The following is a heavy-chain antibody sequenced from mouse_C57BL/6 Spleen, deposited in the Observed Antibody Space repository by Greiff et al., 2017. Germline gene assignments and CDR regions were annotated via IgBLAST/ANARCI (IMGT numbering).Heavy chain of an antibody. J-gene: IGHJ1*03. V-gene: IGHV1-50*01. Sequence: LQPGAELVKPGASVKLSCKASGYTFTSYWMQWVKQRPGQGLEWIGEIDPSDSYTNYNQKFKGKATLTVDTSSSTAYMQLSSLTSEDSAVYYCARSGSRIYYYGTRYFDVWGTGTTVTVSS. CDR3: ARSGSRIYYYGTRYFDV. CDR1: GYTFTSYW. D-gene: IGHD1-1*01. CDR2: IDPSDSYT.